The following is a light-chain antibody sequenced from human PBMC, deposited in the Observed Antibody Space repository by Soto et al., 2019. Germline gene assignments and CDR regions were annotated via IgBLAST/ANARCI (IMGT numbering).Light chain of an antibody. J-gene: IGKJ5*01. CDR2: DAS. CDR1: QSLTSSY. V-gene: IGKV3-11*01. CDR3: QQRSNWPPFT. Sequence: EIVLTQSPGTLSLSPGETATLSCRASQSLTSSYLAWYQQRPGQAPSLLIYDASNRATDIPARFSGSGSGTDFTLTISSLEPEDFAVYYCQQRSNWPPFTFGQGTRLEIK.